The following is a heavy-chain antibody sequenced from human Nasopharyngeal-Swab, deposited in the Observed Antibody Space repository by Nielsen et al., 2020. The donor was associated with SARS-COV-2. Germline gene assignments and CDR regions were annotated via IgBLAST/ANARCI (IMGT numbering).Heavy chain of an antibody. CDR2: IYYSGSN. CDR3: ARHRWGYSSSSFDY. J-gene: IGHJ4*02. CDR1: GGSISSYY. V-gene: IGHV4-59*08. D-gene: IGHD6-6*01. Sequence: SETLSLTCTVSGGSISSYYWSWIRQAPGKGLEWIGYIYYSGSNNYNPSLQSRVTISVDTSKNQFSLQLSSVTAADTAVYYCARHRWGYSSSSFDYWGQGTLVTVSS.